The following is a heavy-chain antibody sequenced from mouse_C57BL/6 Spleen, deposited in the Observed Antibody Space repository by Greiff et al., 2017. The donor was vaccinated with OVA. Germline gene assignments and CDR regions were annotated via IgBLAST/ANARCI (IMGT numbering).Heavy chain of an antibody. D-gene: IGHD1-1*01. Sequence: EVMLVESGGGLVQPGGSLSLSCAASGFTLTDYYMSWVRQPPGKALEWLGFIRNKANGYTTEYSASLKGRITISRDNSQSILYLQMNALRAEDSTTYYCARSPYGGCYYAMDDWGQGTSVTVSS. CDR2: IRNKANGYTT. J-gene: IGHJ4*01. CDR1: GFTLTDYY. V-gene: IGHV7-3*01. CDR3: ARSPYGGCYYAMDD.